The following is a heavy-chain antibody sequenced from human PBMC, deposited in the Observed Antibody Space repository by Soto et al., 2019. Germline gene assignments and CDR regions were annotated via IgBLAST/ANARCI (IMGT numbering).Heavy chain of an antibody. CDR3: ARPSRSVYYRSSFAY. J-gene: IGHJ4*02. D-gene: IGHD3-3*01. CDR2: ISYDGSNK. Sequence: QVQLVESGGGVVQPGRSLRLSCAASGFTFSNYGMHWVRQAPGKGLEWVAVISYDGSNKHYVDSVKGRFTISRDTSKNPLYLQMNSRRPEDTAVYYCARPSRSVYYRSSFAYWAREPWSPSPQ. V-gene: IGHV3-30*03. CDR1: GFTFSNYG.